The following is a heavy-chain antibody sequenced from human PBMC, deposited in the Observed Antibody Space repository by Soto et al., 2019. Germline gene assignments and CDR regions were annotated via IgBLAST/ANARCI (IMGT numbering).Heavy chain of an antibody. Sequence: QLQLQESGPGLVKPSETLSLTCTVSGGSISSSSYYWGWIRQPPGKGLEWIGSIYYSGSTYYNPSPKSRVTISVDTSKNQFSLKLSSVTAADTAVYYCARHQKTKVPPGAFDIWGQGTMVTVSS. CDR1: GGSISSSSYY. CDR3: ARHQKTKVPPGAFDI. CDR2: IYYSGST. J-gene: IGHJ3*02. V-gene: IGHV4-39*01. D-gene: IGHD1-7*01.